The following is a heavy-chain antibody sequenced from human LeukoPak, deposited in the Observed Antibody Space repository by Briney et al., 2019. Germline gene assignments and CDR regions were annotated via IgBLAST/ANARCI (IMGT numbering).Heavy chain of an antibody. J-gene: IGHJ4*02. CDR1: GFTFSSYG. CDR3: ARELPPVVSFYFDS. D-gene: IGHD3-22*01. V-gene: IGHV3-33*01. CDR2: IWYDGSDK. Sequence: PGRSLRLSCEASGFTFSSYGMHWVRQAPGKGLEWVAVIWYDGSDKYYADSVKGRFSISRDNSKYTLYLQMNSLRAEDTAVYYCARELPPVVSFYFDSWGQGTLVTVSS.